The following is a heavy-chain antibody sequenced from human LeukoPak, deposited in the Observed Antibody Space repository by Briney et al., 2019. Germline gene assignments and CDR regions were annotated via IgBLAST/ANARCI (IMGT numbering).Heavy chain of an antibody. CDR1: GGSISSYY. Sequence: PSETLSLTCTVSGGSISSYYWSWIRQPAGKGLEYIGRIYARGSTNYNPSLKSRVTMSVDTSTNQFSLDLSSVTAADTAVYYCARGGDYGGNNEGFDYWGQGTLVTVSS. D-gene: IGHD4-23*01. J-gene: IGHJ4*02. CDR3: ARGGDYGGNNEGFDY. CDR2: IYARGST. V-gene: IGHV4-4*07.